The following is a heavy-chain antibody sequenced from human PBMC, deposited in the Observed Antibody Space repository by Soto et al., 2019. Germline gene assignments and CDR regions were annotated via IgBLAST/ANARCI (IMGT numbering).Heavy chain of an antibody. V-gene: IGHV3-23*01. CDR2: ISGSGDST. CDR1: GFTFCTYA. J-gene: IGHJ4*02. D-gene: IGHD5-12*01. Sequence: PVGSMRLSCAASGFTFCTYAMIWVRQAQGKGLEWVSAISGSGDSTYYADSVKGRFTISRDNSKNTLYLQMSSLRAEDTAIYYCAKDSFINLRGYDSYCGEGTLVTVSS. CDR3: AKDSFINLRGYDSY.